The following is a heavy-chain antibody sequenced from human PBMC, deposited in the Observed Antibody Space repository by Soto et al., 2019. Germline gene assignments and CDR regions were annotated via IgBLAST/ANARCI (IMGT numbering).Heavy chain of an antibody. CDR3: ARRSSGWFFDY. V-gene: IGHV3-23*01. J-gene: IGHJ4*02. CDR2: MSGSGDST. D-gene: IGHD6-19*01. Sequence: EVQLLESGGGLVQPGGSLRLSCAASGFTFSSYAMSWVRQAPGKGLEWVSVMSGSGDSTYYADSVKGRFTISRDHSKSTLYLQMNSLRAEDTAVYYCARRSSGWFFDYWGQGTLVTVSS. CDR1: GFTFSSYA.